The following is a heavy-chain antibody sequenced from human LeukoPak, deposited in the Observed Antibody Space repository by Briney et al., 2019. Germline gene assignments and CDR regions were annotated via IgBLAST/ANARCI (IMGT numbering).Heavy chain of an antibody. CDR3: AKHLFGDGSSSPLDGFDI. CDR2: ISGTGDST. CDR1: GLRFSSYA. J-gene: IGHJ3*02. Sequence: GGSLRLSCAASGLRFSSYAMSWVRQAPGKGLEWVSAISGTGDSTYYADSVKGRFTISRDNSKNTLYLQMNSLRAEDTAVYYCAKHLFGDGSSSPLDGFDIWGQGTMVTVSS. D-gene: IGHD6-6*01. V-gene: IGHV3-23*01.